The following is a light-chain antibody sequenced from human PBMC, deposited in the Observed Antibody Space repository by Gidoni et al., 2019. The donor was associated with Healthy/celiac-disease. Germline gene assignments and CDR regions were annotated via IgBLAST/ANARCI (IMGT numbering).Light chain of an antibody. Sequence: QSALTQHASVSGSPGQSITISCTGTSSDVGGYHYVSWYQQHTGKAPKLMIYDVSNRPSGVSNRFSGSKSGNTASLTISGLQAEDEADYYCSSYTSSSTLVVFGGGTKLTVL. CDR3: SSYTSSSTLVV. V-gene: IGLV2-14*03. J-gene: IGLJ2*01. CDR1: SSDVGGYHY. CDR2: DVS.